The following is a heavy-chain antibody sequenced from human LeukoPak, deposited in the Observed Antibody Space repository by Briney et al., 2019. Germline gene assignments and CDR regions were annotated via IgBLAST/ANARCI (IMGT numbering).Heavy chain of an antibody. J-gene: IGHJ4*02. CDR2: ISSSSSYI. Sequence: GGSLRLSCAASGFTFSSYSMNWVRQAPGKGLEWVSSISSSSSYIYYADSVKGRFTISRDNAKNSLYLQMNSLRAEDTAVYYCARDAVAALGGFDCWGQGTLVTVSS. V-gene: IGHV3-21*01. CDR3: ARDAVAALGGFDC. D-gene: IGHD3-16*01. CDR1: GFTFSSYS.